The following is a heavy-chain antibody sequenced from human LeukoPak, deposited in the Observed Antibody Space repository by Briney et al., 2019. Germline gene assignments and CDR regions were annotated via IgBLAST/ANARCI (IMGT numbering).Heavy chain of an antibody. CDR3: AKDRGKTGSGPFDY. V-gene: IGHV3-23*01. CDR2: ISGSGGST. D-gene: IGHD3-10*01. J-gene: IGHJ4*02. Sequence: PGGSLRLSCAASGFTFSSYGMSWVRQAPGKGLEWVSAISGSGGSTYYADSVKGRFTISRDNSKNTLYLQMNSLRAEDTAVYYCAKDRGKTGSGPFDYWGQGTLVTASS. CDR1: GFTFSSYG.